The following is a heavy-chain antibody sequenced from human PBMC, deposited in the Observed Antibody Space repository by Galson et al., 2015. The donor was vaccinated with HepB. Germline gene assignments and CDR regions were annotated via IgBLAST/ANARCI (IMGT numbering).Heavy chain of an antibody. CDR3: ARDGADYGGRSDAFDI. J-gene: IGHJ3*02. D-gene: IGHD4-23*01. CDR2: ISSSSSYT. V-gene: IGHV3-11*05. CDR1: GFTFSDYY. Sequence: SLRLSCAASGFTFSDYYMSWIRQAPGKGLEWVSYISSSSSYTNYADSVKGRFTISRDNAKNSLYLQMNSLRAEDTAVYYCARDGADYGGRSDAFDIWGQGTMVTVSS.